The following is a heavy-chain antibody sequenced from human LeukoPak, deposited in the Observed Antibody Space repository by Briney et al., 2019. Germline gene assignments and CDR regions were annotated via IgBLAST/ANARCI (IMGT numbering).Heavy chain of an antibody. CDR3: ARGPYSYDSSGAFDI. D-gene: IGHD3-22*01. J-gene: IGHJ3*02. V-gene: IGHV4-61*02. Sequence: SQTLSLTCTVSGDSISSGDYYWSWIRQPAGKGLEWIGRISSSRSTNYNPSLKSRVTISVDTSKNQFSLKLSSVTAADTAVYFCARGPYSYDSSGAFDIWGQGTMVTVSS. CDR2: ISSSRST. CDR1: GDSISSGDYY.